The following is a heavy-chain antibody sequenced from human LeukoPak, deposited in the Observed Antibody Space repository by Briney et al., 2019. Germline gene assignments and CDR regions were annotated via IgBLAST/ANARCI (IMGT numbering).Heavy chain of an antibody. V-gene: IGHV5-51*01. D-gene: IGHD3-22*01. J-gene: IGHJ4*02. CDR1: GYSFTSYW. CDR3: ARTTEYYYDSSGYYY. CDR2: IYPGDSDT. Sequence: GESLKISCKGSGYSFTSYWIGWVRQMPGKGLEWMGIIYPGDSDTRYSPSFQGQVTISADKSIRTAYLQWSSLKASDTAMYYCARTTEYYYDSSGYYYWGQGTLVTVSS.